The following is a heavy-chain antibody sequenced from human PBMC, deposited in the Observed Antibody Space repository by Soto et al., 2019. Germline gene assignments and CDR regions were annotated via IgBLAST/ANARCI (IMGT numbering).Heavy chain of an antibody. J-gene: IGHJ6*02. Sequence: LRLSCAASGFTVSSNYMSWVRQAPGKGLEWVSVIYSGGSTYYADSVKGRFTISRDNSKNTLYLQMNSLRAEDTAVYYCARDRYDFWSGYPDPYYYYGMDVWGQGTTVTVS. D-gene: IGHD3-3*01. CDR1: GFTVSSNY. CDR3: ARDRYDFWSGYPDPYYYYGMDV. CDR2: IYSGGST. V-gene: IGHV3-53*01.